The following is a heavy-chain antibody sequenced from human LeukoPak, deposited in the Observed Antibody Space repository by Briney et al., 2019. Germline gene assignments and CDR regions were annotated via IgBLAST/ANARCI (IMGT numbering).Heavy chain of an antibody. CDR2: ISYDGSNK. V-gene: IGHV3-30*04. Sequence: GGSLRLSCAASGFTFSSYAMHWVRQAPGKGLEWVAVISYDGSNKYYADSVKGRFTISRDNSKNTLYLQMNSLRAEDTAVYYCARGRPGGPFDYWGQGTLVTVSS. D-gene: IGHD3-10*01. CDR1: GFTFSSYA. CDR3: ARGRPGGPFDY. J-gene: IGHJ4*02.